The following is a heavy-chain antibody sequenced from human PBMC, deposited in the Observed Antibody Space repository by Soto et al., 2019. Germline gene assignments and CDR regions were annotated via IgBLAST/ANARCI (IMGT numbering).Heavy chain of an antibody. CDR3: ARAEWGSSYTQYYYALDV. J-gene: IGHJ6*02. D-gene: IGHD6-13*01. CDR1: GFTVSNNY. V-gene: IGHV3-53*03. CDR2: IYSGGST. Sequence: LSCAASGFTVSNNYISWVRQPPGKGLEWVSLIYSGGSTYYADSVKGRFTLSRDNSKNTVYLQMNSLRAEDTAVYYCARAEWGSSYTQYYYALDVWGQGTTVTVSS.